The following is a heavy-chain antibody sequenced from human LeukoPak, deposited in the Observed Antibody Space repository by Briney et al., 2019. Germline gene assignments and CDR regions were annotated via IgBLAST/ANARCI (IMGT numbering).Heavy chain of an antibody. J-gene: IGHJ6*03. CDR3: ARGMTTHYYYYMDV. CDR1: GFTVSSNY. Sequence: PGGSLRLSCAASGFTVSSNYMSWVRQAPGKGLEWVSVIYSGGSTYYADSVKGRFTISRDNSKNTLYLQMNSLRAEDTAVYYCARGMTTHYYYYMDVWGKRTTVTVSS. CDR2: IYSGGST. D-gene: IGHD4-11*01. V-gene: IGHV3-53*01.